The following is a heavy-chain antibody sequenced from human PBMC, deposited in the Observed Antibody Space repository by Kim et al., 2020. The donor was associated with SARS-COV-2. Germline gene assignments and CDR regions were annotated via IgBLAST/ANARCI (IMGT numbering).Heavy chain of an antibody. CDR1: GFTVSSNY. Sequence: GGSLRLSCAASGFTVSSNYMSWVRQAPGKGLEWVSVIYSGGSTYYADSVKGRFTISRDNSKNTLYLQMNSLRAEDTAVYYCARDGRYCSSTSCYVYYYYYGMDVWGQGTTVTVSS. J-gene: IGHJ6*02. CDR3: ARDGRYCSSTSCYVYYYYYGMDV. V-gene: IGHV3-66*01. CDR2: IYSGGST. D-gene: IGHD2-2*01.